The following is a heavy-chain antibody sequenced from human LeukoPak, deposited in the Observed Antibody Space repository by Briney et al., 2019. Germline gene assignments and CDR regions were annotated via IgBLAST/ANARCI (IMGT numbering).Heavy chain of an antibody. J-gene: IGHJ4*02. D-gene: IGHD3-9*01. Sequence: SETLSLTCAVSGGSFSGYYWSWIRQPPGKGLEWIGEINHSGSTNYNPSLKSRVTISVDTSKNQFSLKLSSVTAADTAVYYCARGVYYDILTGYYIDYWGQGTLVTVSS. CDR1: GGSFSGYY. V-gene: IGHV4-34*01. CDR3: ARGVYYDILTGYYIDY. CDR2: INHSGST.